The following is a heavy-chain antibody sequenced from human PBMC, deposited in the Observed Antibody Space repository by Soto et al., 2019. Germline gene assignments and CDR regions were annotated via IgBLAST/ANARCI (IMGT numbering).Heavy chain of an antibody. V-gene: IGHV4-39*01. Sequence: QLQLQESGPGLVKPSETLSLTCTVSGGSISSSSYYWGWIRQPPGKGLAWIGSIYYSGSTYYNPSLKSRVTISVDTSKNQFSLKLSSVTAADTAVYYCARQPPDYYFDYWGQGTLVTVSS. CDR1: GGSISSSSYY. J-gene: IGHJ4*02. CDR2: IYYSGST. CDR3: ARQPPDYYFDY.